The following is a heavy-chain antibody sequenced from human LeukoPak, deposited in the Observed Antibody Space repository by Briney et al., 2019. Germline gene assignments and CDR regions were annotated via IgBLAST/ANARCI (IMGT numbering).Heavy chain of an antibody. V-gene: IGHV3-23*01. D-gene: IGHD4-23*01. J-gene: IGHJ4*02. CDR3: VRRGYGGNVCGY. CDR2: ISGSGGAT. Sequence: GGSLRLSCAASGFTFNTYGMSWVRQAPGKGLEWVSGISGSGGATYYADSVKGRFTISRDNAKSSLYLQMNSLRAEDTAFYYCVRRGYGGNVCGYWGRGTLVTVSS. CDR1: GFTFNTYG.